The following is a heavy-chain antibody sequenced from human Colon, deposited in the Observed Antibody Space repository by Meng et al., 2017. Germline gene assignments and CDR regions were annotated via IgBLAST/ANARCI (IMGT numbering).Heavy chain of an antibody. D-gene: IGHD4-17*01. CDR2: IFHSGTS. V-gene: IGHV4-4*02. CDR3: ATGLRHGDWFDP. J-gene: IGHJ5*02. Sequence: VPPQESAPGLVKPSGTLSLTCAVSGASISGDNWWSWIRQTPGKGLEWLGEIFHSGTSNYNPSLKSRVTISVDKSKNQFSLRLSSVTAADTAVYYCATGLRHGDWFDPWGPGTLVTVSS. CDR1: GASISGDNW.